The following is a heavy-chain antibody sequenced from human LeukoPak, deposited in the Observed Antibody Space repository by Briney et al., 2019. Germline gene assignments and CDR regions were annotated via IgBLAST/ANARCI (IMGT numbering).Heavy chain of an antibody. CDR3: ASNYYDSSGYFYYFDY. V-gene: IGHV1-69*13. D-gene: IGHD3-22*01. J-gene: IGHJ4*02. CDR2: IIPIFGTA. Sequence: ASVNVSCKASGGTFSSYAISWVRQAPGQGLEWMGGIIPIFGTANYAQKFQGRVTITADESTSTAYMELSSLRSEDTAVYYCASNYYDSSGYFYYFDYWGQGTLVTVSS. CDR1: GGTFSSYA.